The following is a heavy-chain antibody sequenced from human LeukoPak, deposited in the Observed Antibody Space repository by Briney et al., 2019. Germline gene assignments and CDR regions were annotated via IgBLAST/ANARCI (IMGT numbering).Heavy chain of an antibody. CDR1: GFSFNNYR. J-gene: IGHJ4*02. V-gene: IGHV3-7*03. D-gene: IGHD6-25*01. CDR2: IKQDGSEK. CDR3: VRGPHIAATSY. Sequence: GSLRLSCVASGFSFNNYRMTWVRQAPGKGLEWVANIKQDGSEKQYVDSVKGRFAISRDNAKKSLYLQINTLRAEDTAVYYCVRGPHIAATSYWGQGTLVTVSS.